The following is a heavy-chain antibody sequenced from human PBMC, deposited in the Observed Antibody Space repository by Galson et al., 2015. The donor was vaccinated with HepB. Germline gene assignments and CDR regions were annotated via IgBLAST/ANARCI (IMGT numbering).Heavy chain of an antibody. J-gene: IGHJ4*02. CDR1: GFTFINYA. V-gene: IGHV3-30-3*01. CDR2: ISYDGSNK. D-gene: IGHD4-11*01. CDR3: ARGKEAGSNYGSHFDY. Sequence: SLRLSCAASGFTFINYAMHWVRQAPGKGLEWVAVISYDGSNKYYADSVKGRFTISRDNSKNTLYLQMNSLRAEDTAVYYCARGKEAGSNYGSHFDYWGQGTLVTVSS.